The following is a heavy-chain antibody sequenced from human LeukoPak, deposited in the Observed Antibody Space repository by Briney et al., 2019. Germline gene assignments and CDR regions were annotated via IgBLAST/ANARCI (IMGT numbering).Heavy chain of an antibody. V-gene: IGHV3-21*01. Sequence: PGGSLRLSCAASGFTFSSYAMSWVRQAPGKGLEWVSAISGSGGSTYYADSVKGRFTISRDNAKNSLYLQMNSLRAEDTAVYYCARDLYSGYGLDYWGQGTLVTVSS. D-gene: IGHD5-12*01. CDR2: ISGSGGST. CDR1: GFTFSSYA. CDR3: ARDLYSGYGLDY. J-gene: IGHJ4*02.